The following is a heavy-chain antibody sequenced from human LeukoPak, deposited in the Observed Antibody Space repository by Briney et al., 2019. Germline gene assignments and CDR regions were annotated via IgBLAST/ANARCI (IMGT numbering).Heavy chain of an antibody. J-gene: IGHJ4*02. V-gene: IGHV4-34*01. Sequence: SETPSLTCAVYGGFFSGYYWSWIRQPPGKGLEWIGEINHSGSTNYNPSLKSRVTISVDTSKNQFSLKLSSVTAADTAVYYCARGYDYYDSSGYPRAPFDYWGQGTLVTVSS. CDR2: INHSGST. CDR3: ARGYDYYDSSGYPRAPFDY. CDR1: GGFFSGYY. D-gene: IGHD3-22*01.